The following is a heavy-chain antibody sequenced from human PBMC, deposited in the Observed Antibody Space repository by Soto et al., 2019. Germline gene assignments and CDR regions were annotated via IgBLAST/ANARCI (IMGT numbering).Heavy chain of an antibody. D-gene: IGHD3-22*01. CDR2: INRDRSDT. V-gene: IGHV3-74*01. CDR1: GFTFSGDW. CDR3: ARVGDDSSGYYLSYYYYYGMDV. Sequence: GGSLRLSCAASGFTFSGDWMHWVRQAPGKGLVWVSRINRDRSDTSYADSVKGRFTISRDNAKNSLYLQMNSLRAEDTAVYYCARVGDDSSGYYLSYYYYYGMDVWGQGTTVTVS. J-gene: IGHJ6*02.